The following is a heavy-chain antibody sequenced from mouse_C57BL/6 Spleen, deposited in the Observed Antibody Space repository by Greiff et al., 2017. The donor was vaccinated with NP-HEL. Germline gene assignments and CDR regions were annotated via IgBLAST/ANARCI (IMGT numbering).Heavy chain of an antibody. CDR2: IWRGGST. Sequence: VQLQQSGPGLVQPSQSLSITCTVSGFSLTSYGVHWVRQSPGKGLEWLGVIWRGGSTDYNAAFMSRLSITKDNSKSQVFFKMNSLQADDTAIYYCAKKRDIYPDAMDYWGQGTSVTVSS. CDR3: AKKRDIYPDAMDY. D-gene: IGHD3-3*01. V-gene: IGHV2-5*01. CDR1: GFSLTSYG. J-gene: IGHJ4*01.